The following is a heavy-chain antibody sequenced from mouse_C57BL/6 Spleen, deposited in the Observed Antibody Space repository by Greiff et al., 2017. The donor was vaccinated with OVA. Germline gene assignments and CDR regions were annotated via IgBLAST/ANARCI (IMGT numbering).Heavy chain of an antibody. CDR1: GYSFTDYN. CDR3: ARSTAYGSSLYAMDY. J-gene: IGHJ4*01. CDR2: INPNYGTT. Sequence: EVQLKESGPELVKPGASVKISCKASGYSFTDYNMNWVKQSNGKSLEWIGVINPNYGTTSYNQKFKGKATLTVDQSSSTAYMQLNSLTSEDSAVYYCARSTAYGSSLYAMDYWGQGTSVTVSS. V-gene: IGHV1-39*01. D-gene: IGHD1-1*01.